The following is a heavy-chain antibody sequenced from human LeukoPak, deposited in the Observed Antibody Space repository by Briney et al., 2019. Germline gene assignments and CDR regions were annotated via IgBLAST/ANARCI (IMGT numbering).Heavy chain of an antibody. D-gene: IGHD2-15*01. CDR2: ISSNGGST. V-gene: IGHV3-64D*06. J-gene: IGHJ3*02. CDR1: GFTFSNYA. Sequence: GGSLRLSCSASGFTFSNYAMHWLRQAPGKGLEYVSAISSNGGSTYYADSVKGRFTISRDNSKNTLYLQMSSLRTEDTAVYYCVKALGYCSGGSCLAFDIWGQGTMVTVSS. CDR3: VKALGYCSGGSCLAFDI.